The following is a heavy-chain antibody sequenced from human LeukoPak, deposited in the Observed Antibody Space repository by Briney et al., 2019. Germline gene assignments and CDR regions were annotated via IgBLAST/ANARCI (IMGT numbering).Heavy chain of an antibody. D-gene: IGHD2-15*01. CDR3: AKRGGYCSGGSCYQFDY. CDR2: IRFDEVNK. CDR1: GFTFSSYG. Sequence: GGSLRLSCAASGFTFSSYGMHWVRQAPGKGLEWVAFIRFDEVNKHYAESVKGRFTISRDNSKNTLYLQMNSLRSEDTAVYFCAKRGGYCSGGSCYQFDYWGQGTLVTVSS. V-gene: IGHV3-30*02. J-gene: IGHJ4*02.